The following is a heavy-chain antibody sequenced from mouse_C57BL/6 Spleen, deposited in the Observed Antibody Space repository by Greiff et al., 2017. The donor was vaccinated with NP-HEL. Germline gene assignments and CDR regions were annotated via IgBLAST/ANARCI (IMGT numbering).Heavy chain of an antibody. V-gene: IGHV14-2*01. D-gene: IGHD1-1*01. CDR1: GFNFNGYY. CDR2: IDPEDGET. CDR3: AFPYGFAY. Sequence: VQLQQSGAELVKPGASVKLSCTASGFNFNGYYMHWVKQRTEQGLEWIGRIDPEDGETKYDPKFKGKATITADTSSNTAYLQLSSLTSEDTAVYYCAFPYGFAYWGQGTLVTVSA. J-gene: IGHJ3*01.